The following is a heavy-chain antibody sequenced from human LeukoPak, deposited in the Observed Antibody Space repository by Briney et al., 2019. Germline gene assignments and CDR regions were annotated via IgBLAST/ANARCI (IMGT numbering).Heavy chain of an antibody. V-gene: IGHV1-69*04. D-gene: IGHD3-10*01. CDR2: IIPILGIA. CDR1: GGTFSSYA. CDR3: ARSADKLGSGSYYLDY. Sequence: SVKVSCKASGGTFSSYAISWVRQAPGQGLEWMGRIIPILGIANYAQKFQGRVTITADKSTSTAYMELSSLRSEDTAVYYCARSADKLGSGSYYLDYWGQGTLVTVSS. J-gene: IGHJ4*02.